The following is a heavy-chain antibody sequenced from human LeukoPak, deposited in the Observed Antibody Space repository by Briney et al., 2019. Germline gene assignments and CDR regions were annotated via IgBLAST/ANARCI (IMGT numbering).Heavy chain of an antibody. D-gene: IGHD2-21*01. CDR3: ARRAVVAHAFDI. CDR2: ISAHNGNT. Sequence: ASVKVSCKASGYTFTSYGISWVRQAPGQGLEWMGWISAHNGNTNYAQKLQGRVTMTTDTSTSTAYMELRSLRSDDTAVYYCARRAVVAHAFDIWGQGTMVTVSS. J-gene: IGHJ3*02. V-gene: IGHV1-18*01. CDR1: GYTFTSYG.